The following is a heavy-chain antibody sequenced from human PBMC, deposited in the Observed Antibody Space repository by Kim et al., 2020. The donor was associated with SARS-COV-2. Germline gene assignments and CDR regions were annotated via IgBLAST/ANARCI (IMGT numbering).Heavy chain of an antibody. CDR2: IYHSGST. J-gene: IGHJ5*02. V-gene: IGHV4-4*02. Sequence: SETLSLTCAVSGGSISSSNWWSWVRQPPGKGLEWIGEIYHSGSTNYNPSLKSRVTISVDKSKNQFSLKLSSVTAADTAVYYCAREIRYVDWTNNWFDPWGQGTLVTVSS. CDR3: AREIRYVDWTNNWFDP. D-gene: IGHD3-9*01. CDR1: GGSISSSNW.